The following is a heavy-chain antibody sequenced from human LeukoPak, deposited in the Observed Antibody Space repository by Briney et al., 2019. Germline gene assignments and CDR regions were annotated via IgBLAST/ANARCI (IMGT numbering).Heavy chain of an antibody. CDR2: ISGSGGFT. J-gene: IGHJ4*02. V-gene: IGHV3-23*01. CDR1: GFSFSSYA. CDR3: AKSGWYGFDH. Sequence: GGSLRLSCAASGFSFSSYAMSWVRQAPGKGLEWVSTISGSGGFTCYADSVKGRFTISRDNAKNSLYLQMNSLRAEDTAVYYCAKSGWYGFDHWGQGTLVTVSS. D-gene: IGHD6-19*01.